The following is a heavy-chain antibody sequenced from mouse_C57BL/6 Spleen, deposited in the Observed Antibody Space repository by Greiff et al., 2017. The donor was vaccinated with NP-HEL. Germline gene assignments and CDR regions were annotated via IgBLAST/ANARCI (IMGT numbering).Heavy chain of an antibody. J-gene: IGHJ1*03. CDR3: ARDSYWYFDV. CDR1: GFTFSSYT. V-gene: IGHV5-9*01. Sequence: EVMLVESGGGLVKPGGSLKLSCAASGFTFSSYTMSWVRQTPEKRLEWVATISGGGGNTYYPDSVKGRFTISRDNAKNTLYLQMSSLRSEDTALYYCARDSYWYFDVWGTGTTVTVSS. CDR2: ISGGGGNT.